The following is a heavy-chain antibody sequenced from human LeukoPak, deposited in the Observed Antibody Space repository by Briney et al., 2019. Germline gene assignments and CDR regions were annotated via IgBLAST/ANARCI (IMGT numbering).Heavy chain of an antibody. CDR3: ARDSLFSGYSYGDWYFDL. V-gene: IGHV4-38-2*02. Sequence: KPSETLSLTCTVSGYSISSGYYWGWIRQPPGKGLEWIGSIYHSGSTYYNPSLKSRVTISVDTSKNQFSLKLSSVTAADTAVYYCARDSLFSGYSYGDWYFDLGPWHPGHCLL. J-gene: IGHJ2*01. CDR1: GYSISSGYY. D-gene: IGHD5-18*01. CDR2: IYHSGST.